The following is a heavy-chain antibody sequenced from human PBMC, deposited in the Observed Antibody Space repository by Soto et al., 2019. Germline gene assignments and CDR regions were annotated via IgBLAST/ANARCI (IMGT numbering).Heavy chain of an antibody. CDR3: ARVINQQLVGTGDY. V-gene: IGHV3-21*01. CDR2: ISSGSSYI. Sequence: PGGSLRLSCAASGFTFSTYTMKWVRPAPGKGLEWVSSISSGSSYIYYADSVRGRFTISRDNAKNSLFLQMSSLRAEDTALYYCARVINQQLVGTGDYWGQGTLVTVSS. D-gene: IGHD6-13*01. J-gene: IGHJ4*02. CDR1: GFTFSTYT.